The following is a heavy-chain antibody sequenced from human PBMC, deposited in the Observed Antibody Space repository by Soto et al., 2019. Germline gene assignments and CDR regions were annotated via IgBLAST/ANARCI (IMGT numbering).Heavy chain of an antibody. D-gene: IGHD2-2*01. CDR1: GFTFSGSD. Sequence: EVQLVQSGGGLVQPGGSLKLSCSASGFTFSGSDIHWVRQASGRGLEWLGRIRSKPNNFATVYGESVRGRVTFSRDDSQNTAYLQLNSLKSDDTAVYYCVTVLPHANSWFDYWGQGTPVTVSS. J-gene: IGHJ4*02. CDR3: VTVLPHANSWFDY. V-gene: IGHV3-73*02. CDR2: IRSKPNNFAT.